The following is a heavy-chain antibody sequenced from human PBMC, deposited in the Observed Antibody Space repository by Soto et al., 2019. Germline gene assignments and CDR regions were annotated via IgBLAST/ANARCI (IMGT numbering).Heavy chain of an antibody. Sequence: PGGSLRLSCAASGFTFSNAWMSWVRQAPGKGLEWVGRIKSKTDGGTTDYAAPVKGRFTISRDDSKSTLYLQMNSLKTEDTAVYYCTTGMVRGVIVYYYYGMDVWGQGTTVTVSS. J-gene: IGHJ6*02. D-gene: IGHD3-10*01. CDR1: GFTFSNAW. CDR3: TTGMVRGVIVYYYYGMDV. V-gene: IGHV3-15*01. CDR2: IKSKTDGGTT.